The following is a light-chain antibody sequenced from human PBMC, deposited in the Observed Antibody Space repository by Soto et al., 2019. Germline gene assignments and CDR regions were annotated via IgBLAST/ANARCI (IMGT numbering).Light chain of an antibody. CDR3: CSYAGSSTYV. J-gene: IGLJ1*01. CDR1: SSVVGSYNL. Sequence: QSALTQPASVSGSPGRSITISCTGTSSVVGSYNLVSWYQQHPGKAPKLMIYEVSKRPSGVSNRFSGSKSGNTASLTISGLQAEDEADYYCCSYAGSSTYVFGTVTKVTVL. CDR2: EVS. V-gene: IGLV2-23*02.